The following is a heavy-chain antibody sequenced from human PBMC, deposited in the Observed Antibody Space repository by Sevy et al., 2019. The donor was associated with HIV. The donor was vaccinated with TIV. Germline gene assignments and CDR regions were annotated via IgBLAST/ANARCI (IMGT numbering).Heavy chain of an antibody. Sequence: GGSLRLSCAASGFTFSSYGMHWVRQAPGKGLEWVAVIWYDGSHKYYTDSVKGRFTISRDNSKNTLFLQMNSLRAEDTAVYYCAKEAQQLEIDYWGQGTLVTVSS. D-gene: IGHD1-1*01. CDR1: GFTFSSYG. V-gene: IGHV3-33*06. J-gene: IGHJ4*02. CDR3: AKEAQQLEIDY. CDR2: IWYDGSHK.